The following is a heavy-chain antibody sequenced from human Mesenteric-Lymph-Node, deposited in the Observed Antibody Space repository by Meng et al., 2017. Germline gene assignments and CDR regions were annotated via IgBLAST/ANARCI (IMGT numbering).Heavy chain of an antibody. D-gene: IGHD6-19*01. Sequence: QGQLQESGPGLVKPSQTLSLPCTVSGGSVSSGGYYWTWIRQHPGKGLEWFGHIYYSGSTFYNPSLKRRVIISIDTSKNQFSLNLRSVTAADTAVYYCARVSSGWDYFGYWGQGTLVTVSS. CDR3: ARVSSGWDYFGY. V-gene: IGHV4-31*03. J-gene: IGHJ4*02. CDR2: IYYSGST. CDR1: GGSVSSGGYY.